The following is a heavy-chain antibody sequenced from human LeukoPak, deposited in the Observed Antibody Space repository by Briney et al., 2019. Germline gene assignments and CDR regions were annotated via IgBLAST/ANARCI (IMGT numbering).Heavy chain of an antibody. D-gene: IGHD6-19*01. CDR1: GYTFTSYD. Sequence: GASVKVSCKASGYTFTSYDINWVRQATGQGLEWMGWMNPNSGNTGYAQKFQGRVTMTRDMSTSTVYMELSSLRSEDTAVYYCARDPIAVAARRRFDYWGQGTLVTVSS. J-gene: IGHJ4*02. V-gene: IGHV1-8*01. CDR3: ARDPIAVAARRRFDY. CDR2: MNPNSGNT.